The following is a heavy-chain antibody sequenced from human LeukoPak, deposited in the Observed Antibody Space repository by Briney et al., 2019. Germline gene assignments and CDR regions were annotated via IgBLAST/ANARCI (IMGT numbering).Heavy chain of an antibody. V-gene: IGHV3-48*03. D-gene: IGHD3/OR15-3a*01. CDR3: ARDPRGQVTVVAGQRYYRYGMDV. J-gene: IGHJ6*02. CDR1: GFTFSDSE. CDR2: ISGSGSTK. Sequence: GGSLRLSCAASGFTFSDSEMNWVRQAPGKGLEWVSYISGSGSTKYYADSVKGRFTISRDNAKNSLYLQMNSLRVEDTAIYYCARDPRGQVTVVAGQRYYRYGMDVWGQGTTVTVSS.